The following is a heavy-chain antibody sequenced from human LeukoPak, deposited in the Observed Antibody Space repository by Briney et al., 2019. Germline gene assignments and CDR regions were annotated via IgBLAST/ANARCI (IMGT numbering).Heavy chain of an antibody. CDR1: GASISSYY. D-gene: IGHD6-19*01. CDR2: IYYSGST. J-gene: IGHJ4*02. V-gene: IGHV4-59*01. CDR3: ARWSLYSSGWYFDY. Sequence: SETLSLTCTVSGASISSYYWSWIRQPPGKGLEWIGYIYYSGSTSYNPSLKSRVTISVDTSKNQFSPNLSSVTAADTAVYYCARWSLYSSGWYFDYWGQGILVTVSS.